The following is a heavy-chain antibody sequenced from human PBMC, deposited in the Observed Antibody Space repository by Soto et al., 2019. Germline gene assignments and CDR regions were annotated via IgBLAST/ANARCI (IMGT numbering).Heavy chain of an antibody. Sequence: QVQLVQSGAEVKKPGASVKVSCKASGYTFTSYDINWVRQATGQGLEWMGWMNPNSGKTGYAQNFQGRVTMNRNTCIGTAYKELRSLRSEDTAVYYCARCRAFYGMDVWCQGTTVTVS. V-gene: IGHV1-8*01. CDR3: ARCRAFYGMDV. CDR2: MNPNSGKT. J-gene: IGHJ6*02. CDR1: GYTFTSYD. D-gene: IGHD1-26*01.